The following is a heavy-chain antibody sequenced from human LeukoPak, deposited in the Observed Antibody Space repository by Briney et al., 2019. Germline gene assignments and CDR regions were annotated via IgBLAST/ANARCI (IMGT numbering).Heavy chain of an antibody. Sequence: PSETLSLTCTVAGGSITTRGFYWAWIRRPPGKGLEWIGYIYTSGSPNYNPSLKSRVTISVDTSKNQFSLKLSSVTAADTAVYYCARLRDEFDYWGQGTLVTVSS. J-gene: IGHJ4*02. CDR2: IYTSGSP. V-gene: IGHV4-61*05. CDR3: ARLRDEFDY. CDR1: GGSITTRGFY.